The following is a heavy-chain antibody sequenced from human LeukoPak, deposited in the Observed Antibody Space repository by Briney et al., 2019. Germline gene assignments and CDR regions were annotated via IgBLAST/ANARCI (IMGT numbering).Heavy chain of an antibody. CDR2: INPSGGST. V-gene: IGHV1-46*01. D-gene: IGHD4-17*01. J-gene: IGHJ4*02. CDR3: ARGDYGDYRYYLDY. CDR1: GYTFTSYC. Sequence: ASVTVSCKASGYTFTSYCMHWVRQAPGQGLEWMGIINPSGGSTRYAQKFQGRVTMTRDTSTSTVYMELSSLTSEDTAVYYCARGDYGDYRYYLDYWAQGALVTVSS.